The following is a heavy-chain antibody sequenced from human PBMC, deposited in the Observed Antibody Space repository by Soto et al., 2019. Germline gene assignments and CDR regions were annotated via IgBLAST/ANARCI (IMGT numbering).Heavy chain of an antibody. CDR1: GGTFSSYA. CDR2: IIPIFGTA. CDR3: AMHGAWGKGYNNPVVDV. D-gene: IGHD4-4*01. V-gene: IGHV1-69*05. J-gene: IGHJ6*02. Sequence: SVKVSCNASGGTFSSYAISWVRQAPAQGLEWMGGIIPIFGTANYAQKFQGWVTMTRDTSISTAYMELSRLRSDDTAVYYCAMHGAWGKGYNNPVVDVWGQGT.